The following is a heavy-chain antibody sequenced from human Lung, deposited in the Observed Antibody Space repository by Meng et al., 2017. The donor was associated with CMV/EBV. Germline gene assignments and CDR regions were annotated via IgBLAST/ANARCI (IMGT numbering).Heavy chain of an antibody. J-gene: IGHJ5*02. V-gene: IGHV4-59*12. CDR1: GGSISGYY. Sequence: SXTLSLTCSVSGGSISGYYWSWIRQPPGKGLEWIGYFYYGGSTNYNPSLKSRVTISVDTSKNQFSLKLRTVTAADTAVYYCARDLSGDWFDPWGQGTLVTVSS. CDR3: ARDLSGDWFDP. CDR2: FYYGGST. D-gene: IGHD3-10*01.